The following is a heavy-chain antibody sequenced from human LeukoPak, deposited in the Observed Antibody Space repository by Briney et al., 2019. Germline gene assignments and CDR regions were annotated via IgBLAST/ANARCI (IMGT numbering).Heavy chain of an antibody. CDR1: GYSFTSYW. CDR3: ARLAQRKVVITTGFDY. J-gene: IGHJ4*02. V-gene: IGHV5-51*01. CDR2: IYPGDSDT. Sequence: GESLKIPCKGSGYSFTSYWIGWVRQMPGKGLEWMGIIYPGDSDTRYSPSFQGQVTISADKSISTAYLQWSSLKASDTAMYYCARLAQRKVVITTGFDYWGQGTLVTISS. D-gene: IGHD3-22*01.